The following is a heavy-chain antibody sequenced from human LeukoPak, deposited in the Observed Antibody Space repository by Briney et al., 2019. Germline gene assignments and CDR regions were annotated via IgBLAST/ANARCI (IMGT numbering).Heavy chain of an antibody. J-gene: IGHJ4*02. Sequence: GGSLRLSCAASGFTFSSYAMSWVRQAPGKGLEWVSAISGSGGSTYYADSVKGRFTISRDNSKNTLYLQMNRPRAEDTAVYYCAKAQVGATGFDYWGQGTLVTVSS. CDR1: GFTFSSYA. CDR2: ISGSGGST. D-gene: IGHD1-26*01. CDR3: AKAQVGATGFDY. V-gene: IGHV3-23*01.